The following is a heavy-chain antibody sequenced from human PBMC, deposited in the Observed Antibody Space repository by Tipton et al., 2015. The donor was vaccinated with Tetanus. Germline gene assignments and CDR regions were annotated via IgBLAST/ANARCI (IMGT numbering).Heavy chain of an antibody. J-gene: IGHJ3*01. CDR3: ARVRGRGAFDL. CDR2: ISETASTI. D-gene: IGHD2-15*01. V-gene: IGHV3-48*04. Sequence: SLRLSCAASGFSFRSYGMHWVRQAPGEGLEWISYISETASTIHYADSVRGRFTISRDNAKESLFLEMNSLRAEDTAVYYCARVRGRGAFDLWGQGTMVTVSS. CDR1: GFSFRSYG.